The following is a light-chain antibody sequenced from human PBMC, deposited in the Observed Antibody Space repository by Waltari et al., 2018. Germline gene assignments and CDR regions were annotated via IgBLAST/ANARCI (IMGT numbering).Light chain of an antibody. V-gene: IGLV1-47*01. J-gene: IGLJ3*02. Sequence: QSVLTQPPSASGTPGQRVTISCSGSSSNIGPNHVYWYQQVPGTAPKLLMYRSNQRPSGVPDRFSGSKSGTSASLAISGLRSEDEADFYCAAWDDSLSGPGVFGGGTKLTVL. CDR3: AAWDDSLSGPGV. CDR2: RSN. CDR1: SSNIGPNH.